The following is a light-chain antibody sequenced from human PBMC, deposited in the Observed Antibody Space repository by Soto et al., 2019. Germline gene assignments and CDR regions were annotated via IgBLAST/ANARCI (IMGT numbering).Light chain of an antibody. Sequence: EIVLTQSPATLSLSPGERATLSCWASQSVSNSLAWYQQRPGQSPRLLIYDVSTRATGIPARFGGSGSGTDFTLTISSLETEDFAVYYCQQYGSSPGTFGQGTRW. V-gene: IGKV3-11*01. CDR2: DVS. CDR1: QSVSNS. CDR3: QQYGSSPGT. J-gene: IGKJ1*01.